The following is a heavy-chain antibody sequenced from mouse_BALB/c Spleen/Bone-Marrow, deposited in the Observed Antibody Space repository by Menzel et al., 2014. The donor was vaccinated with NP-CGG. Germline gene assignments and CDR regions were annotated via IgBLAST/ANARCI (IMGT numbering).Heavy chain of an antibody. CDR3: AIYAGEIAN. V-gene: IGHV1S81*02. CDR2: INPSNGRT. CDR1: GNTFSSYW. J-gene: IGHJ3*01. Sequence: QVQLQQSGAEMVKPGASVKLSCKASGNTFSSYWMHWVKQWPGQGLEWIGEINPSNGRTNYNEKFKSKATLTVDTSSSTGCIHLSRLTYEASPVDFCAIYAGEIANWGPGILGT.